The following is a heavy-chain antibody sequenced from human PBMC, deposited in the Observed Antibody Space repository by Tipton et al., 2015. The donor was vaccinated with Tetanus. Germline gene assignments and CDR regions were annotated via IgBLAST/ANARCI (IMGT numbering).Heavy chain of an antibody. CDR2: IWYDGTKT. CDR1: ALTFSGSW. V-gene: IGHV3-33*07. CDR3: ARDWATITFIRGLGGYFDY. D-gene: IGHD2/OR15-2a*01. Sequence: SLRLSCAASALTFSGSWMSWVRQAPGKGLEWVALIWYDGTKTYYADSVKGRFTISRDDSKNTLYLQMNSLRAEDTAVYYCARDWATITFIRGLGGYFDYWSQGTLVTVSS. J-gene: IGHJ4*02.